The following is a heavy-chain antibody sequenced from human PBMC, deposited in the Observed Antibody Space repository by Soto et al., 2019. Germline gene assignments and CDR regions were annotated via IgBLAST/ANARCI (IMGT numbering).Heavy chain of an antibody. CDR1: GFTFSSYS. J-gene: IGHJ4*02. CDR3: AKGVEMATITRAGFDY. CDR2: ISGSGGST. D-gene: IGHD5-12*01. Sequence: GGSLVLSCAASGFTFSSYSMSWVRPAPGKGLEWVSAISGSGGSTYYADSVKGRFTISRDNSKNTLYLQMNSLRAEDTAVYYCAKGVEMATITRAGFDYWGQGTLVNVAS. V-gene: IGHV3-23*01.